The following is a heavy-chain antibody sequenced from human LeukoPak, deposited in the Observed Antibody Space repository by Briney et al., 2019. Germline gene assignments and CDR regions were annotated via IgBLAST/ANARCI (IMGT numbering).Heavy chain of an antibody. CDR2: IYYSGST. V-gene: IGHV4-39*07. CDR1: GGSISSSSYY. D-gene: IGHD6-19*01. CDR3: ASSSDIAVAATFDY. Sequence: SETLSLTCTVSGGSISSSSYYWGWIRQPPGKGLEWIGSIYYSGSTYYNPSLKSRVTISVDKSKNQFSLKLSSVTAADTAVYYCASSSDIAVAATFDYWGQGTLVTVSS. J-gene: IGHJ4*02.